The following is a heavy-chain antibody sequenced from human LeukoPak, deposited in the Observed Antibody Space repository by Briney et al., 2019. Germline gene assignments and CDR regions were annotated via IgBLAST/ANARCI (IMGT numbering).Heavy chain of an antibody. CDR2: ISSSGTYI. CDR3: ASGYGRARASDY. CDR1: GFTFSSYS. Sequence: GGSLRLSCAASGFTFSSYSMNWVRQAPGKGLEWISSISSSGTYIYYADSVKGRSTISRDNAKNSLYLQMNSLRAEDTAVYYCASGYGRARASDYWGQGTLVTVSS. V-gene: IGHV3-21*01. J-gene: IGHJ4*02. D-gene: IGHD5-18*01.